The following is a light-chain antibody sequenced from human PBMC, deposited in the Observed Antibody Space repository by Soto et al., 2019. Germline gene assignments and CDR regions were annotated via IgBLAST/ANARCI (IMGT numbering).Light chain of an antibody. CDR1: SSDIGDYNY. J-gene: IGLJ3*02. V-gene: IGLV2-14*01. CDR3: RSYTSDTTVV. CDR2: EVS. Sequence: QSALTQADSVSGSPGQSITISCTGTSSDIGDYNYVSWYQQRPGKAPKLMIYEVSNRPSGVSSRFSGSKSGNTASLTISGLQAEDEADYYCRSYTSDTTVVFGGGTKLTVL.